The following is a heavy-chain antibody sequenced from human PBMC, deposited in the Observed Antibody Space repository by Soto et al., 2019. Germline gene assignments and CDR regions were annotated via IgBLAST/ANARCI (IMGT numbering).Heavy chain of an antibody. CDR2: IIPIFGTA. CDR3: AREGRIMITFGGVIVIRAFDI. Sequence: QVQLVQSGAEVKKPGSSVKVSCKASGGTFSSYAISWVRQAPGQGLEWMGGIIPIFGTANYAQKFQGRVTITADESTGTAYMELSSLRSEDTAVYYCAREGRIMITFGGVIVIRAFDIWGQGTMVTVSS. CDR1: GGTFSSYA. V-gene: IGHV1-69*12. D-gene: IGHD3-16*02. J-gene: IGHJ3*02.